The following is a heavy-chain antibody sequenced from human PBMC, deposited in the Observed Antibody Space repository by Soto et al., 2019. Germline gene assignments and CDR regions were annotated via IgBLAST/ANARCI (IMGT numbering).Heavy chain of an antibody. J-gene: IGHJ4*02. CDR2: IIPMLGMS. CDR3: ATNYGSGSAHFDN. CDR1: GDTFNFYT. Sequence: QVQLVQSGAEVKTPGSSVKVSCPASGDTFNFYTLSWVRQSPGQGLEWLGRIIPMLGMSNYAQKFQGRVTMIADKSTSTAYMGLSSLRSEDTALYYCATNYGSGSAHFDNWGQGTLVTVSS. D-gene: IGHD3-10*01. V-gene: IGHV1-69*02.